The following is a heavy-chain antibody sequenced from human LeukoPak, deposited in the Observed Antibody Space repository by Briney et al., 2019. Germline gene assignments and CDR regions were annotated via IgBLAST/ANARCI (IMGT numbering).Heavy chain of an antibody. D-gene: IGHD2-2*02. CDR3: ARVGYCSSTSCYTGYYYYMDV. V-gene: IGHV3-7*01. Sequence: GGSLRLSCAASGFTFSSYSMNWVRQAPGKGLEWVANMKQDGSQKNYVDSVKGRFTISRDNAKNSLYLQMNSLRAEDTAVYYCARVGYCSSTSCYTGYYYYMDVWGKGTTVTVSS. CDR2: MKQDGSQK. J-gene: IGHJ6*03. CDR1: GFTFSSYS.